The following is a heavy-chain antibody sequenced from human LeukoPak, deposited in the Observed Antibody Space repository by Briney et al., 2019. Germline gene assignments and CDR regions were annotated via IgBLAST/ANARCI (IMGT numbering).Heavy chain of an antibody. V-gene: IGHV3-7*03. CDR1: GFTFSTYW. D-gene: IGHD6-13*01. J-gene: IGHJ4*02. CDR2: IKYDGSEK. Sequence: GGSLRLSCAASGFTFSTYWMSWVRQAPGKGLEWVANIKYDGSEKNYVDSVKGRFTISRDNAKNSLYLQMNSLRAEDTAVYYCARGQVTLAAAGTGVFHYFDYWGQGTLVTVSS. CDR3: ARGQVTLAAAGTGVFHYFDY.